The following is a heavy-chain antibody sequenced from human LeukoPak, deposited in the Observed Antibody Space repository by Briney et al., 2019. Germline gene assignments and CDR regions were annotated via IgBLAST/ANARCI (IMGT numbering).Heavy chain of an antibody. D-gene: IGHD1-14*01. CDR2: ISSSSSYI. J-gene: IGHJ5*02. Sequence: PGGSLRLSCAASGFTFSSYSMNWVRQAPGKGLEWVSSISSSSSYIYYADSVKGRFTISRDNSKNTLYLQMNSLRAEDTAVYYCAKALPGWFDPWGQGTLVTVSS. CDR3: AKALPGWFDP. V-gene: IGHV3-21*04. CDR1: GFTFSSYS.